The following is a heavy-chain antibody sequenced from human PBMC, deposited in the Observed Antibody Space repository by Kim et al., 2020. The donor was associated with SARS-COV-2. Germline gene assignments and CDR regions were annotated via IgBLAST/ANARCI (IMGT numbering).Heavy chain of an antibody. Sequence: ADAVQGRFVVSRDNAKTSLYLQMTSLRDEDTAIYYCARVVRGSGTYFYDYWGQGTLVTVSS. D-gene: IGHD1-26*01. J-gene: IGHJ4*02. V-gene: IGHV3-48*02. CDR3: ARVVRGSGTYFYDY.